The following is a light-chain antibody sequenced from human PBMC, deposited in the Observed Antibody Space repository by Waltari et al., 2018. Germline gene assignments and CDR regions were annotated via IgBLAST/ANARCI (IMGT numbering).Light chain of an antibody. CDR2: RNN. V-gene: IGLV1-44*01. Sequence: QSVLTQPPSASGTPGQRVTLSCSGSSSNIGSNTVIWYQQLPGTAPKLLIYRNNQRPSGVPDRFSGSRSGTSASLAISGLQSEDEADYYCAAWDDSLNGPVFGGGTKLTVL. CDR1: SSNIGSNT. CDR3: AAWDDSLNGPV. J-gene: IGLJ2*01.